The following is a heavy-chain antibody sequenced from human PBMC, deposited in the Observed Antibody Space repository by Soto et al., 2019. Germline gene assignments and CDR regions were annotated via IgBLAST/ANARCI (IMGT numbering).Heavy chain of an antibody. CDR2: IYYSGNT. Sequence: SETLSLTCTVSGGSNSSTSYYWGWIRQPPGKGLEWSGSIYYSGNTYYNPSLKSRVTIFVDTSKNQFSLKLSSVTAADTAVYYCARHGQVGQYCYGIGVWGQGSRVTGAS. CDR1: GGSNSSTSYY. CDR3: ARHGQVGQYCYGIGV. V-gene: IGHV4-39*01. J-gene: IGHJ6*02.